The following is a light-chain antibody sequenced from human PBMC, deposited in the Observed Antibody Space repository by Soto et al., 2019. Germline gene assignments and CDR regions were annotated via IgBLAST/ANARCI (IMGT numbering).Light chain of an antibody. V-gene: IGKV1-5*03. Sequence: RPQSPSTLSGTVTYIVNITCRASQTISSWLAWYQQKPGKAPKLLIYKASTLKSGVPSRFSGSGSGTEFTLTISCLQPEDFATYYCQQSYSSLITFAQGARLEIK. CDR1: QTISSW. CDR3: QQSYSSLIT. CDR2: KAS. J-gene: IGKJ5*01.